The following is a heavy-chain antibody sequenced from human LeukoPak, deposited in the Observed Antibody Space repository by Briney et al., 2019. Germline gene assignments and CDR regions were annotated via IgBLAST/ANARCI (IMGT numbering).Heavy chain of an antibody. J-gene: IGHJ4*02. CDR3: ARTGDSPDY. V-gene: IGHV4-34*01. Sequence: SETLSLTCAVYGGSFSGYYWSWIRQPPGKGLEWVGEINHSGSTNYNPSLKSRVTISVDTSKNQFSLKLSSVTAADTAVYYCARTGDSPDYWGQGTLVTVSS. D-gene: IGHD7-27*01. CDR2: INHSGST. CDR1: GGSFSGYY.